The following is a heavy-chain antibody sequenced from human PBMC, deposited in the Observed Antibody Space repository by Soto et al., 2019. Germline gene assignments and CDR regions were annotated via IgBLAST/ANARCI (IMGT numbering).Heavy chain of an antibody. J-gene: IGHJ4*02. D-gene: IGHD3-9*01. CDR3: ARTYYDILTCYYYHFDF. CDR2: IYYSGST. V-gene: IGHV4-59*01. CDR1: GGSISSDY. Sequence: PSETLSLTCTVSGGSISSDYWSWIRQPPGKGLEWIGYIYYSGSTNYNPSLKSRVTISVDTSKNLFSLKLSSVTAADTAVYYCARTYYDILTCYYYHFDFCGQAPLATVSS.